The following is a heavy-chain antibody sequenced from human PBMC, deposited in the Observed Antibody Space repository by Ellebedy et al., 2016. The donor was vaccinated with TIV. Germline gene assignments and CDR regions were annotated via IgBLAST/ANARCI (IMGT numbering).Heavy chain of an antibody. V-gene: IGHV5-51*01. J-gene: IGHJ4*02. CDR2: IYAGDSDT. D-gene: IGHD5-12*01. CDR3: ARRADGYRGYDVLGY. CDR1: GYTFTSFW. Sequence: GESLKISXQASGYTFTSFWIGWVRQVPGKGLEWMGIIYAGDSDTRYSPSFQGQVTISADKSINTAYLQWSSLKASDTAIYYCARRADGYRGYDVLGYWGQGTLVTVSS.